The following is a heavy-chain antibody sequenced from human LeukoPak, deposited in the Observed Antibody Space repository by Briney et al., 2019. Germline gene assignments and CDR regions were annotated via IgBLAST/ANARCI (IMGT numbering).Heavy chain of an antibody. V-gene: IGHV3-23*01. D-gene: IGHD6-19*01. CDR2: ISGSGGST. Sequence: GGSLRLSCAASGFTFSSYAMSWVRQAPGKGLEWVSAISGSGGSTYYADSVKGRFTISRDNSKNTLYLQMNSLRAEDTAVYYCAWQWLADHAFDIWGQGTMVTVSS. CDR1: GFTFSSYA. CDR3: AWQWLADHAFDI. J-gene: IGHJ3*02.